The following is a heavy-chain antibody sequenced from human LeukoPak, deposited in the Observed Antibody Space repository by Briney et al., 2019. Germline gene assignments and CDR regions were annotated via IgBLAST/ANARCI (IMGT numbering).Heavy chain of an antibody. D-gene: IGHD6-19*01. CDR3: ARVQRGIAVALDY. J-gene: IGHJ4*02. CDR1: GFTFSSYE. V-gene: IGHV3-48*03. CDR2: ISTTGSSI. Sequence: GSLRLSCAASGFTFSSYEMNWVRQAPGKGLEWVSYISTTGSSIYYADSVKGRFTISRDNVKNLLYLQMNSLRAEDTAVYYCARVQRGIAVALDYWGQGTLATVSS.